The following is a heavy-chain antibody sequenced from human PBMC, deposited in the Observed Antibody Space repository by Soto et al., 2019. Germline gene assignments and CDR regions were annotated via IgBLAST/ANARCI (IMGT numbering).Heavy chain of an antibody. CDR3: ARDRSIAAAGHYYYYGMDV. Sequence: QVQLVQSGAEVKKPGSSVKVSCKASGGTFSSYAISWVRQAPGQGLEWMGGIIPIFGTANYAQKFQGRVTITADESTSTACMELSSLGSEDTAVYYCARDRSIAAAGHYYYYGMDVWGQGTTVTVSS. V-gene: IGHV1-69*01. J-gene: IGHJ6*02. D-gene: IGHD6-13*01. CDR1: GGTFSSYA. CDR2: IIPIFGTA.